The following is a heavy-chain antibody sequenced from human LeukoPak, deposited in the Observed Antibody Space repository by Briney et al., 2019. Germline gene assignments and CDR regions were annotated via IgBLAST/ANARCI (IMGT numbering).Heavy chain of an antibody. D-gene: IGHD4-17*01. V-gene: IGHV3-9*01. CDR1: GFTFDDYA. Sequence: GGSLRLSCAASGFTFDDYAMHWVRQAPGKGLEWVSGISWNSGSIGYADSVKGRFTISRDNAKNSLYLQMNSLRAEDTALYYCAKDYGDYYYYYGMDVWGQGTTVTVSS. CDR3: AKDYGDYYYYYGMDV. CDR2: ISWNSGSI. J-gene: IGHJ6*02.